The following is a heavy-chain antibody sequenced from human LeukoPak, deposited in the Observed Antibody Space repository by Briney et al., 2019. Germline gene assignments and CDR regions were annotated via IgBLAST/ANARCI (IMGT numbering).Heavy chain of an antibody. CDR2: IYSGGST. Sequence: GRSLRLSSAASGSSVSSNYMTWVRQAPGKGLEWISVIYSGGSTYYEDSVKGRFTISRDNSKNTVYLKMISLRAEDTAVYYCAREFRALATFDIWGQGTMLTVSS. V-gene: IGHV3-66*01. J-gene: IGHJ3*02. CDR3: AREFRALATFDI. CDR1: GSSVSSNY. D-gene: IGHD6-6*01.